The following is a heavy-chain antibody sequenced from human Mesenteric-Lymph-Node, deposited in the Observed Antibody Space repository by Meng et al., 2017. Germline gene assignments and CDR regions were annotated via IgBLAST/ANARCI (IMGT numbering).Heavy chain of an antibody. CDR2: INPGDSTT. V-gene: IGHV5-51*01. CDR1: GYSFTSYW. CDR3: ARHQSTAVTTSYDVFNI. Sequence: GGSLRLSCKGSGYSFTSYWIGWVRQMPGKGLEWMGIINPGDSTTRYRPSFQGQVTISADKSIDTAYLQWSSLKASDTAMYYCARHQSTAVTTSYDVFNIWGQGTMVTVSS. J-gene: IGHJ3*02. D-gene: IGHD4-17*01.